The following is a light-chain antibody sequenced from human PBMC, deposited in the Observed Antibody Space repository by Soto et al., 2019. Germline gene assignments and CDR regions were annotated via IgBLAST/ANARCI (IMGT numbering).Light chain of an antibody. J-gene: IGKJ1*01. Sequence: ETVMTQSPATLSVSPGEGATLSCRASQSVGSSLAWYQHKPGQAPRLLIYDASNRATGIPARFSGSGSGTDFTPTISRLEPEDFAAYYCQQYGSSPGTFGQGTKVDIK. CDR2: DAS. CDR1: QSVGSS. CDR3: QQYGSSPGT. V-gene: IGKV3-20*01.